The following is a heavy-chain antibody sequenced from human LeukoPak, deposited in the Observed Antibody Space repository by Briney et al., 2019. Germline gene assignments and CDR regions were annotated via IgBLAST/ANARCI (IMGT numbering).Heavy chain of an antibody. J-gene: IGHJ3*01. D-gene: IGHD2-8*01. V-gene: IGHV3-21*01. CDR2: ISSSSSYI. CDR3: TCDLDRSDGL. CDR1: GFTFINAW. Sequence: GGSLRLSCSASGFTFINAWMTWVRQVPGKGLEWVSSISSSSSYIYYADSVKGRFTISRDNTKNSLYLQMNSLRVEDTAVYYCTCDLDRSDGLWGQGTMVSVSS.